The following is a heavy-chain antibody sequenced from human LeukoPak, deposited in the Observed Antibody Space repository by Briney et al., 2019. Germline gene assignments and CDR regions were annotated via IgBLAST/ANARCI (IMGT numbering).Heavy chain of an antibody. Sequence: GGSLRLSCAASRFTFSSYWMSWVRQAPGKGLEWVANIKQDGSEKYYVDSVKGRFTISRDNDKNSLYLQMNSLRAEDTAVYYCARMSGYCSRTSCYTPPFDYWGQGTLVTVSS. V-gene: IGHV3-7*01. D-gene: IGHD2-2*02. CDR3: ARMSGYCSRTSCYTPPFDY. CDR1: RFTFSSYW. J-gene: IGHJ4*02. CDR2: IKQDGSEK.